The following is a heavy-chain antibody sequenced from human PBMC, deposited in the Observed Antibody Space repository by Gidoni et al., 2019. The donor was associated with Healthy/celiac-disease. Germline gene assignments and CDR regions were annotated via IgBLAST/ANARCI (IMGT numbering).Heavy chain of an antibody. D-gene: IGHD3-3*01. CDR2: ISWNSGSI. CDR3: AKEVTIFGVVISSDSYYGMDV. Sequence: EVQLVESGGGLVQPGRSLRLSCAASGFTFDDYAMHWVRQAPGKGLEWVSGISWNSGSIGYADSVKGRFTISRDNAKNSLYLQMNSLRAEDTALYYCAKEVTIFGVVISSDSYYGMDVWGQGTTVTVSS. J-gene: IGHJ6*02. CDR1: GFTFDDYA. V-gene: IGHV3-9*01.